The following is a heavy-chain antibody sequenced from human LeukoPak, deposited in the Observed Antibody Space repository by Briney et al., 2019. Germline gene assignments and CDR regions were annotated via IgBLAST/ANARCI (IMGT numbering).Heavy chain of an antibody. D-gene: IGHD6-19*01. J-gene: IGHJ4*02. Sequence: GASVKVSCKASVGTFSSYAISWVRQAPGQGLGWMGRIIPILGIANYAQKFQGRVTITADKSTSTAYMELSSLRSEDTAVYYCARVIAVVSDYWGQGTLVTVSS. CDR3: ARVIAVVSDY. CDR1: VGTFSSYA. V-gene: IGHV1-69*04. CDR2: IIPILGIA.